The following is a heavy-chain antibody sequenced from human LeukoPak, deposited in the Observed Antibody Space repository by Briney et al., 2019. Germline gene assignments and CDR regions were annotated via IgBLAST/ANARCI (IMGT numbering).Heavy chain of an antibody. D-gene: IGHD2-15*01. J-gene: IGHJ4*02. CDR1: GYPFTDYY. V-gene: IGHV1-2*02. CDR2: INPRDGGT. CDR3: AREGNGLLSKDLDY. Sequence: ASVKVSCKGSGYPFTDYYLHWVRHAPGQGLGWVGYINPRDGGTSSPQNFRGRVTITTDASSSTAYMELSRLTSDDTAIYYCAREGNGLLSKDLDYWGQGTLVTVSS.